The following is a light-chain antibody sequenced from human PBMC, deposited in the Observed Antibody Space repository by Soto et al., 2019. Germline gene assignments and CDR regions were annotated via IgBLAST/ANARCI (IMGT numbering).Light chain of an antibody. V-gene: IGKV3-20*01. CDR1: QRVSSSY. Sequence: ESVLTQSPGTLSLSPGERVTLSCRASQRVSSSYLAWYQQKPGQAPRLLIYGASSRSTGIPDRFSGSGSGTDFTLTIIRLEPEDFSVYYCQQYGSSPLTFGGGTKVEIK. CDR3: QQYGSSPLT. J-gene: IGKJ4*01. CDR2: GAS.